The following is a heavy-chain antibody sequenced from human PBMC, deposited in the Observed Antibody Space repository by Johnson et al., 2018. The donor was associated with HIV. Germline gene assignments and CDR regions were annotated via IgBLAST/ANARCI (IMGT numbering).Heavy chain of an antibody. V-gene: IGHV3-73*01. CDR2: IRSKPYSYAT. CDR3: TRTDDTYYYDIGGYVDAFDI. D-gene: IGHD3-22*01. CDR1: GFSFSIYW. J-gene: IGHJ3*02. Sequence: VQLVESGGGLVQPGGSLRLSCGGSGFSFSIYWLTWVRQAPGKGLEWVGRIRSKPYSYATAYAASVTGRFTISRDDSKNTAYLQMNSLKTEDTAVYYCTRTDDTYYYDIGGYVDAFDIWGQGTTVTVSS.